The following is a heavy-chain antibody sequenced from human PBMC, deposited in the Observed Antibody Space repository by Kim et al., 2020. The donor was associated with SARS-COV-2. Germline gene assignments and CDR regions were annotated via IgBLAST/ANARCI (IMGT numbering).Heavy chain of an antibody. Sequence: YYADSVKGRFTISRDNSKNTLYLQMNSLRAEDTAVYYCARGAPDDYGFDYWGQGTLVTVSS. CDR3: ARGAPDDYGFDY. D-gene: IGHD4-17*01. V-gene: IGHV3-33*01. J-gene: IGHJ4*02.